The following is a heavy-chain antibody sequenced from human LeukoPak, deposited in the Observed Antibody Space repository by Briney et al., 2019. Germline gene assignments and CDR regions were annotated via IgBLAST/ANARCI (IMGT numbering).Heavy chain of an antibody. V-gene: IGHV3-7*01. D-gene: IGHD3-10*01. CDR1: GFSFSTYW. CDR2: INQDGSEE. CDR3: ARVRGRHFDL. J-gene: IGHJ2*01. Sequence: GGSLRLSCAASGFSFSTYWMTWVRQAPGKGLEWVANINQDGSEEYYVDSVKGRFTISRDNAKNSLYLQMNSLRAEDTAVYYCARVRGRHFDLWGRGTLVTVSS.